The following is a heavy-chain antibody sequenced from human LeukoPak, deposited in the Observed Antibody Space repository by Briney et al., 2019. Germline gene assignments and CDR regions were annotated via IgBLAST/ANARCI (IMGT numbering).Heavy chain of an antibody. D-gene: IGHD3-22*01. V-gene: IGHV3-7*01. CDR2: LKEDGRVK. J-gene: IGHJ4*02. Sequence: GGSLSLSCEASGFTFDNYWMTWVRQAPGRGLEWVANLKEDGRVKQHADSVRGRFTISRDNTKNLVFLQMSSLKAEDSAVYYCARDERSGYYIYWGQGILVTVSS. CDR3: ARDERSGYYIY. CDR1: GFTFDNYW.